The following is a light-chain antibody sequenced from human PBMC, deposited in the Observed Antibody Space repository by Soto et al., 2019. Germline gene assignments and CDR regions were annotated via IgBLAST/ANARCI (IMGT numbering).Light chain of an antibody. CDR1: QSISGY. Sequence: DIQLIFFSCSQSASVRDGGTVTCRASQSISGYLSWYYQRPGKAPKLLISAASTLHSGVPARFSGSGSGTDFTLTISSLQPEDSATYYCRQSYTVPYTFGQGTRLEIK. CDR3: RQSYTVPYT. J-gene: IGKJ5*01. CDR2: AAS. V-gene: IGKV1-39*01.